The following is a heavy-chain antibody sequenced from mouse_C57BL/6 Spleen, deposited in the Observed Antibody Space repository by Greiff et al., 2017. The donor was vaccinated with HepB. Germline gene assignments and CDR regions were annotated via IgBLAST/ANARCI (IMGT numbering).Heavy chain of an antibody. CDR2: ISSGGDYI. J-gene: IGHJ3*01. CDR1: GFTFSSYA. D-gene: IGHD2-5*01. CDR3: TRVGYSTWFAY. Sequence: EVKLQESGEGLVKPGGSLKLSCAASGFTFSSYAMSWVRQTPEKRLEWVAYISSGGDYIYYADTVKGRFTISRDNARNTLYLQMSSLKSEDTAMYYCTRVGYSTWFAYWGQGTLVTVSA. V-gene: IGHV5-9-1*02.